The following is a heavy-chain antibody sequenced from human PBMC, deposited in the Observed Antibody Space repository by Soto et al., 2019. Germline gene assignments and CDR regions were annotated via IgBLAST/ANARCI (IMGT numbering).Heavy chain of an antibody. D-gene: IGHD2-15*01. CDR1: GYTLTSYY. CDR2: INPSGGNT. CDR3: ARVPVVVVAATLFDY. V-gene: IGHV1-46*01. Sequence: ASVKVSCKASGYTLTSYYMHWVRQAPGQGLEWMGIINPSGGNTSYAQKLQGRVTMTTDTSTSTAYMELRSLRSDDTAVYYCARVPVVVVAATLFDYWGQGTLVTVSS. J-gene: IGHJ4*02.